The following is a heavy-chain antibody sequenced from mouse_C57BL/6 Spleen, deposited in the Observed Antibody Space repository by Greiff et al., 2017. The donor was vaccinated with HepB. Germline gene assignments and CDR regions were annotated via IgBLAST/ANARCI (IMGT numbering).Heavy chain of an antibody. J-gene: IGHJ2*01. D-gene: IGHD2-2*01. CDR2: IYPRSGNT. CDR1: GYTFTSYG. CDR3: ARRLYYGYDAYYFDY. Sequence: VQLQQSGAELARPGASVKLSCKASGYTFTSYGISWVKQRTGQGLEWIGEIYPRSGNTYYNEKFKGKATLTADKSSSTAYMELRSLTSEDSAVYFCARRLYYGYDAYYFDYWGQGTTLTVSS. V-gene: IGHV1-81*01.